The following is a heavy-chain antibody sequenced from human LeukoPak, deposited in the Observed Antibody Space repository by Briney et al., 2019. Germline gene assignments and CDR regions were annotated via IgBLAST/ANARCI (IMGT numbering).Heavy chain of an antibody. CDR2: INHSGST. Sequence: SETLSLTCAVYGGSFSGYYWSWIRQPPGKGLEWIGEINHSGSTNYNPSLKSRVTISVDTSKNQFSLKLSSVTAADTAVYYCARHAGAVAGDYWGQGTQVTVSS. CDR1: GGSFSGYY. J-gene: IGHJ4*02. V-gene: IGHV4-34*01. D-gene: IGHD6-19*01. CDR3: ARHAGAVAGDY.